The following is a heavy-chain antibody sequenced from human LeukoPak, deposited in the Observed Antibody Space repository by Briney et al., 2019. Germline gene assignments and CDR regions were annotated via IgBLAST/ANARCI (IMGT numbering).Heavy chain of an antibody. D-gene: IGHD3-3*01. CDR3: AKHLRRRFFSKTLGFDP. J-gene: IGHJ5*02. V-gene: IGHV4-34*01. CDR1: GGSFSGDY. Sequence: SETLSLTCAVYGGSFSGDYWSWIRQPPGKGLEWIGQINHSGSTNYNPPLKSRVTISLDTSKNQFSLKLRSVTAADTAVYYCAKHLRRRFFSKTLGFDPWGQGTLVTVSS. CDR2: INHSGST.